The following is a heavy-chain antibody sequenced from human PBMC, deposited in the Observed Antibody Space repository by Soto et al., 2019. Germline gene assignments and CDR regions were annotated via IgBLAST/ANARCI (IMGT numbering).Heavy chain of an antibody. J-gene: IGHJ4*02. CDR2: ISSTGNTI. D-gene: IGHD2-8*02. CDR1: GFTFSTYS. V-gene: IGHV3-48*01. CDR3: ARSGYFDY. Sequence: EVQVVESGGGLVQPGGSLRLSCAASGFTFSTYSMNWVRQAPGKGLERVSYISSTGNTIYYPDSVKVRFTISRDTAKKSLYLQMNCLRAEDTAVYYCARSGYFDYWGQGTLVTVSS.